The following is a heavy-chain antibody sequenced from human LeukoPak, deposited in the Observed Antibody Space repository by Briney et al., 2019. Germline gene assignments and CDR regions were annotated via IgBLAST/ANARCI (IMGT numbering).Heavy chain of an antibody. CDR1: GFTFSSFA. J-gene: IGHJ4*02. CDR2: ISGSGGST. Sequence: GGSLRLSCAASGFTFSSFAMSWVRQAPGKGLEWVSAISGSGGSTYYADSVKGRFTISRDNSKNTLYLQMNSLRAEDTAVYYCAKMHAHRPGIAVAGYFDYWGQGTLVTVSS. D-gene: IGHD6-19*01. CDR3: AKMHAHRPGIAVAGYFDY. V-gene: IGHV3-23*01.